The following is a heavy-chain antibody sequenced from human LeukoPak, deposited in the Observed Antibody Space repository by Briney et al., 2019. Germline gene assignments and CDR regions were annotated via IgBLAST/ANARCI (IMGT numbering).Heavy chain of an antibody. Sequence: PSETLSLTCTVSGGSISSYYWSWIRQPPGKGLEWIGYIYYSGSTNYNPSLKSRVTISVDTSKNQFSLKLSSVTAADTAVYYCACQRGIAAALTFDYRGQGTLVTVSS. CDR2: IYYSGST. CDR3: ACQRGIAAALTFDY. D-gene: IGHD6-13*01. J-gene: IGHJ4*02. CDR1: GGSISSYY. V-gene: IGHV4-59*01.